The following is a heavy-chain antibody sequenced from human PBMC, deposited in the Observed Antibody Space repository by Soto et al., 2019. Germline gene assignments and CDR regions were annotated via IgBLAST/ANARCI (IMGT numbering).Heavy chain of an antibody. CDR3: ARPHSAAFAWAAES. Sequence: EVRLVESGGGLIQPGGSLRLSCVVSGFSVSSNYMSWVRQAPGKGLEWVTVVSDVERANYADSVKGRFTVSRDISKRTVFAQMHSLRAEDTTVYYCARPHSAAFAWAAESWGQGTLVIVSS. J-gene: IGHJ5*02. CDR1: GFSVSSNY. V-gene: IGHV3-53*01. CDR2: VSDVERA. D-gene: IGHD1-26*01.